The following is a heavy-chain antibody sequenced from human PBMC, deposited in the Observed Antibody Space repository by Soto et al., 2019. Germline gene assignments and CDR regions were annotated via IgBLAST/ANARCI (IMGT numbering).Heavy chain of an antibody. Sequence: SSETLSLTCTVSGGSISSGGYYWSWSLQHPGKGLELIVYIYYIGSTYYNPSLKSRVTISVDTSKNQFSLKLSSVTAADKAVYDCPRTYYGGDYWGQGTLVTVSS. CDR1: GGSISSGGYY. J-gene: IGHJ4*02. CDR3: PRTYYGGDY. CDR2: IYYIGST. D-gene: IGHD1-26*01. V-gene: IGHV4-31*03.